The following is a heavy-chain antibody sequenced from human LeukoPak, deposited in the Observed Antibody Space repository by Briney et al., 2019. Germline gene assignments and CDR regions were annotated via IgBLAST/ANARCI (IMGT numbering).Heavy chain of an antibody. V-gene: IGHV6-1*01. CDR3: ARDSRAVVDY. J-gene: IGHJ4*02. CDR2: TYYRSKWYN. D-gene: IGHD6-19*01. CDR1: GDTVSSNSVA. Sequence: SQTLSLTCAISGDTVSSNSVAWNWIRQSPSRGLEWLGRTYYRSKWYNEHALSMKGRITINPDTSKNQFSLQLNSVTPEDTAVYYCARDSRAVVDYWAQGTLVTVSS.